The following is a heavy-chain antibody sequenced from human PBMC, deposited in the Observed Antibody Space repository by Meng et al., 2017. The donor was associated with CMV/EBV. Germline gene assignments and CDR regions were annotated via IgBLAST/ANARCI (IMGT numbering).Heavy chain of an antibody. D-gene: IGHD1-26*01. V-gene: IGHV3-33*06. Sequence: NYGMHWVRQAPGKGLEWVAVIWYDGSNKYYGDSVKGRFTISRDNSKNTVDLQMNSLRAEDTAVYYCAKVGFSGSYYIGSGSQYYFDYWGQGTLVTVSS. CDR3: AKVGFSGSYYIGSGSQYYFDY. CDR1: NYG. J-gene: IGHJ4*02. CDR2: IWYDGSNK.